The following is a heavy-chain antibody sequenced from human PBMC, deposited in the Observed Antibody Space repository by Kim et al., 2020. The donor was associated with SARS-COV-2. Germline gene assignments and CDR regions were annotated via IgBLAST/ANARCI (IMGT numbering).Heavy chain of an antibody. CDR2: ISSSSSTI. D-gene: IGHD6-13*01. CDR1: GYTFSSYS. Sequence: GGSLRLSCAASGYTFSSYSMNWVRQAPGKGLEWVSYISSSSSTIYYADSVKGRFTISRDNAKNSLYLQMNSLRDEDTAVYYCARDPPYSSNPAHYFDYWGQGTLVTVSS. J-gene: IGHJ4*02. V-gene: IGHV3-48*02. CDR3: ARDPPYSSNPAHYFDY.